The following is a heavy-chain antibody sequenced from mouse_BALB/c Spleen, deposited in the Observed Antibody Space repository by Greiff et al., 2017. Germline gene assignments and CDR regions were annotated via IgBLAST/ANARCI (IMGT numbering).Heavy chain of an antibody. CDR1: GYTFTSYV. J-gene: IGHJ3*01. Sequence: EVQLQQSGPELVKPGASVKMSCKASGYTFTSYVMHWVKQKPGQGLEWIGYINPYNDGTKYNEKFKGKATLTSDKSSSTAYMELSSLTSEDSAVYYCARSGIYYEYDVWFAYWGQGTLVTVSA. V-gene: IGHV1-14*01. CDR2: INPYNDGT. D-gene: IGHD2-4*01. CDR3: ARSGIYYEYDVWFAY.